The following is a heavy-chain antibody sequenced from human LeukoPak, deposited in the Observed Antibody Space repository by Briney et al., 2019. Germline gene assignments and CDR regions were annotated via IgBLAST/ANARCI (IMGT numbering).Heavy chain of an antibody. J-gene: IGHJ3*02. V-gene: IGHV3-9*01. CDR2: ISWNSGSI. CDR3: AKDNMITFGGVIVSSGAFDI. Sequence: GGSLRLSCAASGFTFDDYAMHWDRKVPGQGQELVSGISWNSGSIGYEDSEKGRFTISRVNAKNSLYLQMNSLRAEETVLYVCAKDNMITFGGVIVSSGAFDIWGQGTMVTVSS. CDR1: GFTFDDYA. D-gene: IGHD3-16*02.